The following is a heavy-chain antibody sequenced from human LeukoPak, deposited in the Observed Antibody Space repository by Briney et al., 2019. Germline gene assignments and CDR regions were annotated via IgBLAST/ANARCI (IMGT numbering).Heavy chain of an antibody. CDR3: ASVSSGDYASNWFDP. D-gene: IGHD4-17*01. Sequence: SETLSLTCTVSGGSVSSDMYYWGWIRQPPGKVLEWIGSIYHSGNSYYNPSLKSRVTISVDTSKNQFSLKLSSVTAADTAVYYCASVSSGDYASNWFDPWGQGTLVTVSS. CDR2: IYHSGNS. J-gene: IGHJ5*02. CDR1: GGSVSSDMYY. V-gene: IGHV4-39*01.